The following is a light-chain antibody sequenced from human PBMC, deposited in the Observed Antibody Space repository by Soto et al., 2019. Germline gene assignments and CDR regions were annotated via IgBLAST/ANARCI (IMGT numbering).Light chain of an antibody. J-gene: IGKJ4*01. CDR3: QQLNSYPHT. CDR2: TES. Sequence: DIQLPQSPSFLSASVGDRVTITCRASQGISSYLAWYQQKPGKAPKLLIYTESTLQSGVPSRFSGGGSGTEFTLTISSLQPEDFATYYGQQLNSYPHTFGGGTNVEIK. V-gene: IGKV1-9*01. CDR1: QGISSY.